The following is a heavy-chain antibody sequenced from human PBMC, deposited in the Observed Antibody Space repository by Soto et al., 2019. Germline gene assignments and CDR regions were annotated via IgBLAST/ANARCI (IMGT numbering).Heavy chain of an antibody. Sequence: EVQLLESGGGLVQPGGSLRLSCAASGFSIGSSAWSWVRQAPGKGRDWVSTIGGNGVTTFYADSAKGRFTISRDISRNTVFLQMSSLRAEDTALYYCAKSSRYCSGGGCFYYFDYWGQGTLVTVSS. CDR1: GFSIGSSA. J-gene: IGHJ4*02. D-gene: IGHD2-15*01. CDR2: IGGNGVTT. CDR3: AKSSRYCSGGGCFYYFDY. V-gene: IGHV3-23*01.